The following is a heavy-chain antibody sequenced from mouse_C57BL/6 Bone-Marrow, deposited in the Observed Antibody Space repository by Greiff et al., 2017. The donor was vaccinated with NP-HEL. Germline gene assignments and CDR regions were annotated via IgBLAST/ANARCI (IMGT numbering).Heavy chain of an antibody. CDR2: IDPSDGYT. J-gene: IGHJ3*01. CDR3: ASSSLLFAY. D-gene: IGHD6-1*01. V-gene: IGHV1-50*01. Sequence: QVQLQQPGAELVKPGASVKLSCKASGYTFTSYWMQWVKQRPGQGLEWIGEIDPSDGYTNYNQKFKGKATMTVDTSSSTAYLQLRSLTSEDSAVYYCASSSLLFAYWGQGTLVTVSA. CDR1: GYTFTSYW.